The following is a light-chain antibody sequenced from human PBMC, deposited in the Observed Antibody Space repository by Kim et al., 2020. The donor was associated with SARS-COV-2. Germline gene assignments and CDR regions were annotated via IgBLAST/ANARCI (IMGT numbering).Light chain of an antibody. CDR2: DVS. J-gene: IGLJ2*01. CDR3: SSYTSSSTSVV. V-gene: IGLV2-14*03. CDR1: SSDVGGYNY. Sequence: QSITISCTGTSSDVGGYNYVSWYQQHPGKAPKLMIYDVSKRPSGVPNRFSGSKSGNTASLTISGLQAEDEGDYYCSSYTSSSTSVVFGGGTQLTVL.